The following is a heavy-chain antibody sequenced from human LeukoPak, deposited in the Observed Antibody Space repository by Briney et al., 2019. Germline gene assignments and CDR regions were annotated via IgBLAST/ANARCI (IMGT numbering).Heavy chain of an antibody. CDR3: AKDNYYDSSGYYARVGYFDY. V-gene: IGHV3-33*06. CDR1: GFTFSSYG. J-gene: IGHJ4*02. CDR2: IWYDGSNK. Sequence: GGSLRLSCAASGFTFSSYGMHWVRQAPGKGLEWVAVIWYDGSNKYYADSVKGRFTISRDNSKNTLYLQMNSLRAEDTAVYYCAKDNYYDSSGYYARVGYFDYWGQGTLVTVSS. D-gene: IGHD3-22*01.